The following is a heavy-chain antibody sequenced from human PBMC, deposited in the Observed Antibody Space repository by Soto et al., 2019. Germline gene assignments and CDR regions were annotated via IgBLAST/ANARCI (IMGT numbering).Heavy chain of an antibody. Sequence: ASVKVSCKASGGTFSSYTISWVRQAPGQGLEWMGRIIPILGIANYAQKFQGRVTITADKSTSTAYMELSSLRSEDTAVYYCARGNWERIAADVDYFDYWGQGTLVTVSS. CDR1: GGTFSSYT. CDR3: ARGNWERIAADVDYFDY. CDR2: IIPILGIA. J-gene: IGHJ4*02. V-gene: IGHV1-69*02. D-gene: IGHD6-13*01.